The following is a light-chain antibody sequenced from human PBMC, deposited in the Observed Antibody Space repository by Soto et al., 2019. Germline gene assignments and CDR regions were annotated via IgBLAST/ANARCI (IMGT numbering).Light chain of an antibody. CDR1: QGIINY. CDR2: GAS. V-gene: IGKV1-17*01. CDR3: LQHNIYPWT. Sequence: IQLTQSPSSLSASVGDRVTITCRASQGIINYLAWYQQKPGKAPKRLIYGASNLQSGVPSRFTGSESGTEFTLTISSLQPEDFATYYCLQHNIYPWTFGQGTKVEIK. J-gene: IGKJ1*01.